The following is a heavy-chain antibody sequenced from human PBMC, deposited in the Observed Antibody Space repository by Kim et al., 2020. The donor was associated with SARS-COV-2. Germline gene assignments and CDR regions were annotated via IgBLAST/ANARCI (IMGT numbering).Heavy chain of an antibody. Sequence: LKSRVTISVDTSKNQFSLKLSSVTAADTAVYYCARASGYDLYYYYGMDVWGQGTTVTVSS. V-gene: IGHV4-59*01. D-gene: IGHD5-12*01. CDR3: ARASGYDLYYYYGMDV. J-gene: IGHJ6*02.